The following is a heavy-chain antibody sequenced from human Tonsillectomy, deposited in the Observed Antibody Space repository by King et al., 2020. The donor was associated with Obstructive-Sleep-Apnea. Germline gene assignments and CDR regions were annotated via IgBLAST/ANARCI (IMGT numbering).Heavy chain of an antibody. Sequence: VTLKESGPALVKPTQTLTLTCTFSGFSLSDDGMCVNWIRQPPGKAPEWLARIDWDERKYYSTSLRTRLSIFKDTSKNQVILTMSNMDPVDTATYYCARTHLTLVRGHDYWGQGTRVVVSS. CDR1: GFSLSDDGMC. CDR2: IDWDERK. D-gene: IGHD3-10*01. V-gene: IGHV2-70*11. CDR3: ARTHLTLVRGHDY. J-gene: IGHJ4*02.